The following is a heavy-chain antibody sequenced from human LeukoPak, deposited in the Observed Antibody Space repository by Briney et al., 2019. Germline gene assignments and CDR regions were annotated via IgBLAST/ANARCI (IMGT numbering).Heavy chain of an antibody. J-gene: IGHJ4*02. V-gene: IGHV3-30*18. CDR3: AKDLATKYTLHY. CDR2: ISFDGNIK. Sequence: GGSLRLPCAASRFTFRSDAMHWVRQAPGKGLEWVAFISFDGNIKYFADSVKGRFTISRDNSKNTVYLQMNSLRAEDTAVYYCAKDLATKYTLHYWGQGTLVTVSS. D-gene: IGHD6-6*01. CDR1: RFTFRSDA.